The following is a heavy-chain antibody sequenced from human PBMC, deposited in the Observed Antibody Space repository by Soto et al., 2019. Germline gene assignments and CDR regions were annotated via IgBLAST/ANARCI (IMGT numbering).Heavy chain of an antibody. CDR2: LSYDGSNA. V-gene: IGHV3-30-3*01. Sequence: GGSLRLSCAASGFTFRSYAMHWVRQAPGKGLEWVAVLSYDGSNAYYADSVKGRFTISRDNSKNTLFLQMNSLRAEDTAVYYCAREDYAQYYFDYWGQGTLVTVSS. J-gene: IGHJ4*02. CDR1: GFTFRSYA. D-gene: IGHD4-17*01. CDR3: AREDYAQYYFDY.